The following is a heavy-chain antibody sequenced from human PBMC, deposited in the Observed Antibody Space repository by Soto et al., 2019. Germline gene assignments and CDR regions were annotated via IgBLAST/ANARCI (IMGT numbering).Heavy chain of an antibody. CDR2: INSDGSST. J-gene: IGHJ4*02. V-gene: IGHV3-74*01. Sequence: GGSLRLSCAASGFTFRSYCMHWVRQAPGKGLVWVSRINSDGSSTSYADSVKGRFTISRDNAKNTLYLQMNSLRAEDTAVYYCARELPYSSSWYDFDYWGQGTLVTVSS. CDR3: ARELPYSSSWYDFDY. D-gene: IGHD6-13*01. CDR1: GFTFRSYC.